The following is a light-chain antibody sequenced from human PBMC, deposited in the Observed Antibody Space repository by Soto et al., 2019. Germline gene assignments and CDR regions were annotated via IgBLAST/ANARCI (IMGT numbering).Light chain of an antibody. CDR2: GAS. CDR3: QQLNSYPLT. CDR1: QAISSH. V-gene: IGKV1-9*01. J-gene: IGKJ3*01. Sequence: DIQLTQSPSFLSASVGGRVTITCRASQAISSHLAWYQQKPGKAPNLLIYGASTLQSGVPSRFSGSGSGTQLTLTISSLQPEDFATYYCQQLNSYPLTFGPGTKVDI.